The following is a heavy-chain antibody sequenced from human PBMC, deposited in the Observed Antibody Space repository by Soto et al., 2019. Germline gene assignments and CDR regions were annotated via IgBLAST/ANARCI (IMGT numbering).Heavy chain of an antibody. V-gene: IGHV3-23*01. J-gene: IGHJ3*02. Sequence: GGSLRLSCAGSGFTFSHYAMSWVRQAPGKGLEWVSAISRSGGTTYYADSVKGQFTISRDNAKNTLYLQMNSLRAEDTAVYYCARAEYYYDSSGPIDAFDIWGQGTMVTVSS. CDR1: GFTFSHYA. CDR2: ISRSGGTT. CDR3: ARAEYYYDSSGPIDAFDI. D-gene: IGHD3-22*01.